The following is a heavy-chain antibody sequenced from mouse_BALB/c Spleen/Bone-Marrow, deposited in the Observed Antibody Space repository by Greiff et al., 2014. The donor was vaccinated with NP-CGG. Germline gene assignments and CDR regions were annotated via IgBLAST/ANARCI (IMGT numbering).Heavy chain of an antibody. CDR1: GYSFTGYY. V-gene: IGHV1-31*01. CDR3: ESGGEYFDV. Sequence: EVQLQQSGPELVKPGASVKISCKASGYSFTGYYMHWVKQSHGNSLDWIGYIYPYNGVSSYNQKFKGKATLTVDKSSSTAYMELRRLTSDDSADYYCESGGEYFDVWGAGTTVTVSA. J-gene: IGHJ1*01. CDR2: IYPYNGVS.